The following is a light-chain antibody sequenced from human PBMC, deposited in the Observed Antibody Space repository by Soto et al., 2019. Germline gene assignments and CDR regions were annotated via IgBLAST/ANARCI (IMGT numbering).Light chain of an antibody. CDR1: SSDVGGYNY. CDR2: DVS. CDR3: SSYTSSSTCV. Sequence: QSVLTQPASVSGSPGQSITISCTGTSSDVGGYNYVSWYQQHPGKAPKLMIYDVSNRPSGVSNRFSGSKPGNTASLTISGLQAEDEADYSCSSYTSSSTCVFGTGTKVNVL. J-gene: IGLJ1*01. V-gene: IGLV2-14*01.